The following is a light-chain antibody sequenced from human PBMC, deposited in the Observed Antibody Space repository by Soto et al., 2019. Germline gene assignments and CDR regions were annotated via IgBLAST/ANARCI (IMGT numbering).Light chain of an antibody. CDR2: AAS. CDR3: QQLNSYPWT. V-gene: IGKV1-9*01. J-gene: IGKJ1*01. CDR1: QGISSY. Sequence: DIQLTQSPSFLSASVGDRVTITCRASQGISSYLAWYQQQPGKAPKLLIYAASTLQLGVPSRFSGSGSGTEFTLTISSLQPEDFAAYYCQQLNSYPWTFGQGTKVEIK.